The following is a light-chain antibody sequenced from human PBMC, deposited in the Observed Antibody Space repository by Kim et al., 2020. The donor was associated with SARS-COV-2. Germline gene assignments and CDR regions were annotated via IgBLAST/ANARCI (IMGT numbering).Light chain of an antibody. J-gene: IGKJ1*01. Sequence: AIQMTQSPPSLSASVGDRVSITCRASQGISTFLAWYQQKPGRAPKLLIYGASTLHSGVPSRFSGSGSGTDFTLTISSLQPEDFATYYCLQDNHYPWTFGQGTKVDIK. CDR2: GAS. CDR1: QGISTF. V-gene: IGKV1-6*01. CDR3: LQDNHYPWT.